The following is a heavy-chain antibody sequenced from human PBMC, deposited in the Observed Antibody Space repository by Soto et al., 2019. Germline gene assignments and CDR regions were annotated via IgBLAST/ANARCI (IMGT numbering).Heavy chain of an antibody. CDR2: ISYDGSNK. D-gene: IGHD3-22*01. V-gene: IGHV3-30*18. CDR3: AKVLVGSSGYYSQPYYGMDV. J-gene: IGHJ6*02. CDR1: GFTFSSYG. Sequence: QPGGSLRLSCAASGFTFSSYGMHWVRQAPGKGLEWVAVISYDGSNKYYEDSVKGRFTISRDNSKNTLYLQMNSLRAEDTAVYYCAKVLVGSSGYYSQPYYGMDVWGQGTTVTVSS.